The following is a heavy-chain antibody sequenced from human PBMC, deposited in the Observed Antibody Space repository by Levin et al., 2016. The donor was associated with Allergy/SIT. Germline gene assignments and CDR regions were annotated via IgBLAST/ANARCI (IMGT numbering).Heavy chain of an antibody. J-gene: IGHJ4*02. CDR3: ARHAWEAARFDY. V-gene: IGHV4-39*01. CDR2: IYYSGST. D-gene: IGHD2-15*01. Sequence: SETLSLTCTVSGDSISSSSYYWGWIRQPPGKGLEWIGSIYYSGSTYYNPSLKSRVTISVDTSKNQFSLKLSSVTAADTAVYYCARHAWEAARFDYWGQGTLVTVSS. CDR1: GDSISSSSYY.